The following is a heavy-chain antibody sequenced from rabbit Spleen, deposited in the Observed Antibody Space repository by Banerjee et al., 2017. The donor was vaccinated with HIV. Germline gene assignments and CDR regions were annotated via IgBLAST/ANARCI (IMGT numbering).Heavy chain of an antibody. Sequence: QEQLEESGGGLVKAEGSLTLTCTASGFSFSSSYLICWVRQALGKGLELIACKYTGFTGTIYYTNWAKGRFTIAKSSSTTVTLQMTSLTAADTAAYFCARDAGIYDYIDVYFNLWGPGTLVTVS. J-gene: IGHJ4*01. D-gene: IGHD4-2*01. CDR2: KYTGFTGTI. V-gene: IGHV1S45*01. CDR3: ARDAGIYDYIDVYFNL. CDR1: GFSFSSSYL.